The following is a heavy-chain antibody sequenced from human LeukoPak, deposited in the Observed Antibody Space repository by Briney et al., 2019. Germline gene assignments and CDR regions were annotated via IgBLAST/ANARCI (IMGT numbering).Heavy chain of an antibody. V-gene: IGHV1-2*06. J-gene: IGHJ6*03. Sequence: ASVKVSCKASGYTFTGYYMHWVRQAPGQGLEWMGRINPNSGGTNYAQKFQGRVTMTRDTSISTAYMELSRPRSDDTAVYYCATPYDYVWGSPMDVWGKGTTVTVSS. CDR2: INPNSGGT. D-gene: IGHD3-16*01. CDR1: GYTFTGYY. CDR3: ATPYDYVWGSPMDV.